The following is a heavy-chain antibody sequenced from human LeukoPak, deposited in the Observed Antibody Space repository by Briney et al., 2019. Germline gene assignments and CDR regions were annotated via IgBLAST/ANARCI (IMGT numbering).Heavy chain of an antibody. Sequence: GASVKVSCKASGYTFTSYGISWVRQAPGQGLEWMGWINPNSGGTNYAQKFQGRVTMTRDTSISTAYMELSRLRSDDTAVYYCARVGAASWSPIDYWGQGTLVTVSS. CDR2: INPNSGGT. V-gene: IGHV1-2*02. D-gene: IGHD3-16*01. CDR1: GYTFTSYG. J-gene: IGHJ4*02. CDR3: ARVGAASWSPIDY.